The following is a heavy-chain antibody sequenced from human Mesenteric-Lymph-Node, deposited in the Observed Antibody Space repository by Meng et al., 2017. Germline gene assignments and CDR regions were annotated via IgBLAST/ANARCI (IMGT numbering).Heavy chain of an antibody. J-gene: IGHJ6*02. V-gene: IGHV4-61*01. CDR1: GGSVSSGSYY. D-gene: IGHD6-6*01. CDR2: IYYSGST. Sequence: SETLSLTCTVSGGSVSSGSYYWSWIRQPPGKGLEWIEYIYYSGSTNYNPSLKSRVTISVDTSKNQFSLKLSSVTAADTAVYYCARGGYSSSGDVWGQGTTVTSP. CDR3: ARGGYSSSGDV.